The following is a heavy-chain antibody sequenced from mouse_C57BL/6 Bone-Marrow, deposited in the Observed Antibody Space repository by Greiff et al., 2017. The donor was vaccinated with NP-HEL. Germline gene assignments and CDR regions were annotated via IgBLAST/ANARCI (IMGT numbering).Heavy chain of an antibody. CDR3: AERDYYGSDYFDY. CDR2: INPYNGGT. Sequence: EVQLQQSGPVLVKPGASVKMSCKASGYTFTDYYMNWVKQSHGKSLEWIGVINPYNGGTSYNQKFKGKATLTVDKSSSTAYMELNSLTSEDSAVYYWAERDYYGSDYFDYWGQGTTLTVSS. J-gene: IGHJ2*01. CDR1: GYTFTDYY. D-gene: IGHD1-1*01. V-gene: IGHV1-19*01.